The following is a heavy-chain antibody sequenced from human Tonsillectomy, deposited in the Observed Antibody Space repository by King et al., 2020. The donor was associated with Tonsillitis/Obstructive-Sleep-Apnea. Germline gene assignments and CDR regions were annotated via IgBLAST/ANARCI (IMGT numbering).Heavy chain of an antibody. CDR1: GFTFSSHW. CDR2: IKQDGSEK. V-gene: IGHV3-7*01. J-gene: IGHJ6*03. CDR3: ARGHYYMDV. Sequence: VQLVESGGGLVQPGGSLRLSCAASGFTFSSHWMSWVRQAPGKGLEWVANIKQDGSEKYYVDSVKGRFTISRDNAEISLYLQMDSLRAEDTAVYYCARGHYYMDVWGIGTTVTVSS.